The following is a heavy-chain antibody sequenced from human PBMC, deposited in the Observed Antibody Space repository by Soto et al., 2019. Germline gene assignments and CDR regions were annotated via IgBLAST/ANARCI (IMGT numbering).Heavy chain of an antibody. CDR2: ISGSGDST. CDR3: AKALYGGFTY. J-gene: IGHJ4*02. V-gene: IGHV3-23*01. D-gene: IGHD3-10*01. Sequence: EVRLLESGGGLVQPGGSLRLSCAASGFTFSVYAMRWVRQAPGKGLEWVSGISGSGDSTHYADSVKGRFTVSRDNSKSMLYLQTNSLRAEDTAIYDCAKALYGGFTYWGQGTLVTVSS. CDR1: GFTFSVYA.